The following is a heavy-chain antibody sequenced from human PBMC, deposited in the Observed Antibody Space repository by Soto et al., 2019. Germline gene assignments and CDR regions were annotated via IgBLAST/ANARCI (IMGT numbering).Heavy chain of an antibody. V-gene: IGHV4-39*02. CDR3: AREGPPIRAHNPPEYFQH. J-gene: IGHJ1*01. CDR2: IYYTGGT. Sequence: PSETLSLTCTVSGDSISTRSNYWAWIRQPPGKGLEWIGSIYYTGGTYYNPSLKSRVTLFLDTSKNHFSLNLNSVTAADTAVYYCAREGPPIRAHNPPEYFQHWGQGTPVTVSS. CDR1: GDSISTRSNY.